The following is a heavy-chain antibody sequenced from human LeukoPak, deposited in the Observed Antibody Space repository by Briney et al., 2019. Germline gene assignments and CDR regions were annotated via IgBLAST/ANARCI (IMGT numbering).Heavy chain of an antibody. J-gene: IGHJ5*02. CDR1: GGSYSDYY. CDR3: ARGRKQQLVRSKYNWFDP. V-gene: IGHV4-34*01. Sequence: SETLSLTCGVYGGSYSDYYWSWIRQPPGKGLEWIGEINHSGITNYNPSLKSRVTISVDTSKNQFSLKLSYVTAADTAVYYCARGRKQQLVRSKYNWFDPWGQGTLVTVSS. D-gene: IGHD6-13*01. CDR2: INHSGIT.